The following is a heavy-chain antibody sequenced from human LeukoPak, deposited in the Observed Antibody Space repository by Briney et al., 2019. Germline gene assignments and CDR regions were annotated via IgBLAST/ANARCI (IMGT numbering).Heavy chain of an antibody. J-gene: IGHJ4*02. Sequence: SETLSLTCAVYGGSFSGYYWSWIRQPPGKGLEWIGEINHSGSTNYNPSFKSRVTISVDTSKNQFSLKLSSVTAADTAVYYCARVQDYYGSGSYYSPFDYWGQGTLVTVSS. D-gene: IGHD3-10*01. CDR3: ARVQDYYGSGSYYSPFDY. V-gene: IGHV4-34*01. CDR1: GGSFSGYY. CDR2: INHSGST.